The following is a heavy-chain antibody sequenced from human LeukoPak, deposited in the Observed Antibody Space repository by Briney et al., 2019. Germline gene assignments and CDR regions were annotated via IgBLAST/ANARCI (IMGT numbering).Heavy chain of an antibody. D-gene: IGHD2-15*01. CDR1: GFTFSDYN. V-gene: IGHV3-11*04. J-gene: IGHJ3*02. CDR3: ARAPGGSDAFDI. Sequence: GGSLRLSCAASGFTFSDYNMRWIRQAPGKGLEWVSSISRSGSTIYYADSVKGRFTISRDNAKNSLYLQMNSLRAEDTAVYYCARAPGGSDAFDIWGQGTMVTVSS. CDR2: ISRSGSTI.